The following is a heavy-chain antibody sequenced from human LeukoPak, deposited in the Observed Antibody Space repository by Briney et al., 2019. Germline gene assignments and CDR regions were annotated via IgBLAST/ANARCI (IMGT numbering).Heavy chain of an antibody. D-gene: IGHD3-3*01. Sequence: SETLSLTCTVSGGSISSYYWSWIRQPPGKGLEWIGYIYYSGSTNYNPSLKSRVTISVDTSKNQFSLKLSPVTAADTAVYYCARARGITIFGVVIRQAFDIWGQGTMVTVSS. V-gene: IGHV4-59*12. CDR3: ARARGITIFGVVIRQAFDI. CDR2: IYYSGST. J-gene: IGHJ3*02. CDR1: GGSISSYY.